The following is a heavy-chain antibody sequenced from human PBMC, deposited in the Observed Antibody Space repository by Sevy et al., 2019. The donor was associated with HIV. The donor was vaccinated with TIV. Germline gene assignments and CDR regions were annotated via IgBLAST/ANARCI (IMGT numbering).Heavy chain of an antibody. J-gene: IGHJ6*02. Sequence: ASVKVSCKASGYTFTRYGITWVRQAPGQGLEWMGWTSAYNGNTNYAQKVQGRVTMTTDIATGTAYMELRSLRSDDTAMYYCARDRNNYDSSGYPKGMDVWGQGTTVTVSS. D-gene: IGHD3-22*01. CDR1: GYTFTRYG. CDR3: ARDRNNYDSSGYPKGMDV. CDR2: TSAYNGNT. V-gene: IGHV1-18*01.